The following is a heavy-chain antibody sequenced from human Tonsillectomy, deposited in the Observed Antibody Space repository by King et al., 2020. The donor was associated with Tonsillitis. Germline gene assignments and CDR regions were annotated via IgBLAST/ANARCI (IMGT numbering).Heavy chain of an antibody. CDR2: FNPVDSDT. V-gene: IGHV5-51*03. D-gene: IGHD1-14*01. Sequence: QLVQSGAELKTPGESLKISCQGSGYTFTNHWIGWVRQMPGKGLEWVGIFNPVDSDTRYSPSFQGQVTISADKSLNTAYLQWNSLKASDTAMYYCARGTNGFWDYWGQGTLVTVSS. CDR1: GYTFTNHW. CDR3: ARGTNGFWDY. J-gene: IGHJ4*02.